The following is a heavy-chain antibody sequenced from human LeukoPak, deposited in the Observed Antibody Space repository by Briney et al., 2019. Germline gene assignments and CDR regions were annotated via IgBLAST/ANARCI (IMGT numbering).Heavy chain of an antibody. CDR1: GFTFSSYA. CDR2: ISASGGSS. CDR3: AKVAYSGGWSPFDY. J-gene: IGHJ4*02. V-gene: IGHV3-23*01. D-gene: IGHD6-19*01. Sequence: GSLRLSCAASGFTFSSYAMSWVRQAPGKGLELVSAISASGGSSYYADSVKGRFTISRDNSKNTLYLQMNSLRAEDTAVYYCAKVAYSGGWSPFDYWGQGTLVTVSS.